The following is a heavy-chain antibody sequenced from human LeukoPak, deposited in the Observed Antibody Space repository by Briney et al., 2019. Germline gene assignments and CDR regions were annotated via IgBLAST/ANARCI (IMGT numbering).Heavy chain of an antibody. V-gene: IGHV4-59*01. D-gene: IGHD2-21*01. CDR1: GGSISSYY. CDR3: ARERDTYYYYYMDV. J-gene: IGHJ6*03. CDR2: IYYSGST. Sequence: SETLSLTCTVSGGSISSYYWSWIRQPPGKGLEWIGYIYYSGSTNYNPSLKSRVTISVDTSKNQFSLKLSSVTAADTAVYYCARERDTYYYYYMDVWGKGTTVTVSS.